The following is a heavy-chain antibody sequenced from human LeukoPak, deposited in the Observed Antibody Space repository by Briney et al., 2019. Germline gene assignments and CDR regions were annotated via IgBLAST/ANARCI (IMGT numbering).Heavy chain of an antibody. CDR2: ISSSGSTI. CDR3: ARRRYYYYYMDV. CDR1: GFTFSSYE. V-gene: IGHV3-48*03. Sequence: GGSLRLSCAASGFTFSSYEMNWVRQAPGKGLEWVSYISSSGSTIYYADSVKGRFTISRDNAKNTLYLQMNSLRAADTAVYYCARRRYYYYYMDVWGKGTTVTISS. J-gene: IGHJ6*03.